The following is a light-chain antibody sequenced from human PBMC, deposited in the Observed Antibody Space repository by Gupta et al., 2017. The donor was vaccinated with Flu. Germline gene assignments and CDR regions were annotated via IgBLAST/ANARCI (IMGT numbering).Light chain of an antibody. J-gene: IGLJ3*02. CDR1: ALPPKY. V-gene: IGLV3-10*01. CDR3: YSTDGSGNKGV. CDR2: EDT. Sequence: PPSVTVSPGQAARITCSGDALPPKYVFWYQQRSGQAPVLVIFEDTKRPSGTPEKFSGSSSGTTATLTISGAQVEDEADYYCYSTDGSGNKGVFGGGTKLTVV.